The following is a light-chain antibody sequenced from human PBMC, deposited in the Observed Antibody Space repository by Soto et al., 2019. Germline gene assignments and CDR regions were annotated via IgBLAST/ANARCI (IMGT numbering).Light chain of an antibody. J-gene: IGKJ5*01. Sequence: EIVMTQSPATLSVSPGERATLSCRASQSVSGNLAWYQQKPGQAPRLLIYGASTRDTGIPARFSGSGSGTGFNLTNSSLQSEYFAVYYCQQYNNWPPITFGQGTRLVIK. CDR3: QQYNNWPPIT. CDR1: QSVSGN. CDR2: GAS. V-gene: IGKV3-15*01.